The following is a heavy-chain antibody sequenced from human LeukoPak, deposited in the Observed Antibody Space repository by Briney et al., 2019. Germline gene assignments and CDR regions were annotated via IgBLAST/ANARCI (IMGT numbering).Heavy chain of an antibody. CDR3: AKGSLPYYYDSSGSYGGY. J-gene: IGHJ4*02. Sequence: GSLRLSCAASGFTFSSYAMSWVRQAPGKGLEWVSAINGSGGSTYYADSVKGRFTISRDNSKNTLYLQMNSLRAEDTAVYYCAKGSLPYYYDSSGSYGGYWGQGTLVTVSS. CDR1: GFTFSSYA. D-gene: IGHD3-22*01. V-gene: IGHV3-23*01. CDR2: INGSGGST.